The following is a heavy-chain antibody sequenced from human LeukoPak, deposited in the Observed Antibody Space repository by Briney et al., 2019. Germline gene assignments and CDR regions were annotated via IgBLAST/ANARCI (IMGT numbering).Heavy chain of an antibody. CDR1: GDSIRTSSYY. Sequence: SETLSLTCTVSGDSIRTSSYYWGWIRQPPGKGLEWIGSIYYSGTTYYNPSLKSRVAISMDTSKNQFSLKLSSVTAADTAVYYCARGGYGDPVLDDDVTLNNYYFDYWGQGTLVAVSS. D-gene: IGHD4-17*01. CDR3: ARGGYGDPVLDDDVTLNNYYFDY. J-gene: IGHJ4*02. V-gene: IGHV4-39*01. CDR2: IYYSGTT.